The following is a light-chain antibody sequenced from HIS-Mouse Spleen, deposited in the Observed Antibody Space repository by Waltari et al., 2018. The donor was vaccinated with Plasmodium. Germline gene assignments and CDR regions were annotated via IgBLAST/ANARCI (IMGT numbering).Light chain of an antibody. CDR3: SSYTSSSTLV. Sequence: QPALTQPASVSGSPGQSPTISCTGTSSHVGGYNYVSWYQQHPGKAPKLMIYDFSHRPSGVSNRFSGSKSGNTASLTNSGLQAEDEADYYCSSYTSSSTLVFGGGTKLTVL. CDR1: SSHVGGYNY. J-gene: IGLJ2*01. V-gene: IGLV2-14*03. CDR2: DFS.